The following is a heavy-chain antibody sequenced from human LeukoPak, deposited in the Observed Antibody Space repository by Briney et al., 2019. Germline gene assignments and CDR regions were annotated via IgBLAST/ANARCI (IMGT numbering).Heavy chain of an antibody. Sequence: GGSLRLSCAASGFTVSSNYMSWVRQAPGKGLEWVSVIYSGGSTYYADSVKGRFTISRDNSKNTLYLQMNSLRAEDTAVYYCAKKLRWENFDYWGQGTLVTVSS. J-gene: IGHJ4*02. CDR3: AKKLRWENFDY. D-gene: IGHD4-23*01. V-gene: IGHV3-53*01. CDR2: IYSGGST. CDR1: GFTVSSNY.